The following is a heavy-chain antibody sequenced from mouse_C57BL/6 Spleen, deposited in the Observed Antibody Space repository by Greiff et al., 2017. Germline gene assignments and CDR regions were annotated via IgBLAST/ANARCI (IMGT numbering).Heavy chain of an antibody. J-gene: IGHJ4*01. V-gene: IGHV1-64*01. CDR2: IHPNSGST. CDR3: ARSHYYGSSYDAMDY. CDR1: GYTFTSYW. D-gene: IGHD1-1*01. Sequence: QVQLQQPGAELVKPGASVKLSCKASGYTFTSYWMHWVKQRPGQGLEWIGMIHPNSGSTNYNEKFKSKATLTVDKSSSTAYMQLSSLTSEDSAVYSCARSHYYGSSYDAMDYWGQGTSVTVSS.